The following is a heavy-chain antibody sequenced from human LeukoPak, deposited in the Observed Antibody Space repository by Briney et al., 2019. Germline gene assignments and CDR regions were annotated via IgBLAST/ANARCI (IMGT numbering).Heavy chain of an antibody. V-gene: IGHV4-61*02. Sequence: SETLSLTCTVSGGSISSGSYYWSWIRQPAGKGLEWIGRIYTSGSTNYNPSLKSRVTISVDTSKNQFSLKLSSVTAADTAVYYCARVTVTTMGYYFDYWGQGTLVTVSS. CDR2: IYTSGST. J-gene: IGHJ4*02. CDR1: GGSISSGSYY. CDR3: ARVTVTTMGYYFDY. D-gene: IGHD4-17*01.